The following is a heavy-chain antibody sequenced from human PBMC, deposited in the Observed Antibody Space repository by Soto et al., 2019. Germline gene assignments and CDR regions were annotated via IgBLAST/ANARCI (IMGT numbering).Heavy chain of an antibody. Sequence: QVQLQQWGAGLLKPSETLSLTCAVYGGSFSGYYWSWIRQPPGKGLEWIGEINHSGSTNYNPTLKSRVNISVDAYKNQFSLRLSSVTAADTAVYYCARYAFGYYDSSGYYYFDFWGQGTLVTVSS. CDR3: ARYAFGYYDSSGYYYFDF. J-gene: IGHJ4*02. CDR2: INHSGST. V-gene: IGHV4-34*01. D-gene: IGHD3-22*01. CDR1: GGSFSGYY.